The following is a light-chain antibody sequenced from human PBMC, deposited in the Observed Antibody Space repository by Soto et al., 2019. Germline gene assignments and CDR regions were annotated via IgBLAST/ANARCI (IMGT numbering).Light chain of an antibody. V-gene: IGLV1-40*01. CDR1: SSNIGAGYD. J-gene: IGLJ2*01. CDR2: GNS. Sequence: QPVLTQPPSVSGAPGQRVTISCTGSSSNIGAGYDVHWYQQLPGTAPKLLIYGNSNRPSGVPDRFPGSKSGTSASLAITGLQAEDEADYYCQSYDSSLSALFGGGTKLTVL. CDR3: QSYDSSLSAL.